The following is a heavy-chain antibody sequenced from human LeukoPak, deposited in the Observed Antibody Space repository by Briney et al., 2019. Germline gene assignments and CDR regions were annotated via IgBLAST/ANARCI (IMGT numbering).Heavy chain of an antibody. CDR3: ASLGSCSGGSCFYGMDV. Sequence: AGGSLRLSCAASGFTFSRYWMSWVRQAPGKGLEWVANIKQDGSEKYYVDSVKGRFTISRDNAKNSLYLQMNSLRAEDTAVFYCASLGSCSGGSCFYGMDVWGQGTTVIVSS. J-gene: IGHJ6*02. CDR1: GFTFSRYW. CDR2: IKQDGSEK. V-gene: IGHV3-7*01. D-gene: IGHD2-15*01.